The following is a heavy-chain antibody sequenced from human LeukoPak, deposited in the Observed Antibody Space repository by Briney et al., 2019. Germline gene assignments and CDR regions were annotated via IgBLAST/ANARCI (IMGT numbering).Heavy chain of an antibody. CDR1: GFTFSSYG. V-gene: IGHV3-33*01. D-gene: IGHD3-22*01. CDR2: IWYDGSNK. J-gene: IGHJ4*02. CDR3: ARDQSSSGYYYVGVDY. Sequence: PGGSLRLSCAASGFTFSSYGMHWVRQAPGKGLEWVAVIWYDGSNKYYADSVEGRFTISRDNSKNTLYLQMNSLRTEDTAVYYCARDQSSSGYYYVGVDYWGQGTLVTVSS.